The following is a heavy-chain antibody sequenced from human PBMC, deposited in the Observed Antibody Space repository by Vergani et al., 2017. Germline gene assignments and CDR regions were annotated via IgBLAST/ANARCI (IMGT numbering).Heavy chain of an antibody. CDR1: GYTFTSYA. J-gene: IGHJ3*02. D-gene: IGHD3-10*01. CDR2: INAGNGNT. CDR3: ARDPAYSSLLRGYDAFDI. V-gene: IGHV1-3*01. Sequence: QVQLVQSGAEVKKPGASVKVSCKASGYTFTSYAMHWVRQAPGQRLEWMGWINAGNGNTKYSKKFKGRVTITRDTSASTAYMELSSLRSEDTAVYYCARDPAYSSLLRGYDAFDIWGQGTMVTVSS.